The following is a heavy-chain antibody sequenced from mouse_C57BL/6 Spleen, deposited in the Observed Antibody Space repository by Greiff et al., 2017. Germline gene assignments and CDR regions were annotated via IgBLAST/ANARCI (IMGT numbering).Heavy chain of an antibody. D-gene: IGHD2-3*01. CDR2: IYPGSGNT. J-gene: IGHJ3*01. Sequence: QVQLQQSGAELVRPGASVKLSCKASGYTFTDYYINWVKQRPGQGLEWIARIYPGSGNTYYNEKFKGKATLTAEKSSSTAYMQLSSLTSEDSAVYCCARSDDGYPFAYWGQGTLVTVSA. V-gene: IGHV1-76*01. CDR1: GYTFTDYY. CDR3: ARSDDGYPFAY.